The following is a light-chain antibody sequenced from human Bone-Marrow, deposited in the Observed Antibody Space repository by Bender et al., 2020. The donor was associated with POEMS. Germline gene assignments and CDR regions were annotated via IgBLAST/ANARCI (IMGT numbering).Light chain of an antibody. CDR1: SSDVGKYNF. V-gene: IGLV2-23*01. CDR3: CSYAVSSTWV. Sequence: QSALTQPASVSGSPGQSITISCTGTSSDVGKYNFVSWYQQYPGTAPKLMIYEDIRRPSGVSHRFSGSKSGNTASLTISGLQAEDEADYFFCSYAVSSTWVFGGGTKLTVL. J-gene: IGLJ3*02. CDR2: EDI.